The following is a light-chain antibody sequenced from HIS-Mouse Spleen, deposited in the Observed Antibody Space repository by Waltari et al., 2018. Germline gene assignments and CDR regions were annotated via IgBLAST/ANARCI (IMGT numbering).Light chain of an antibody. CDR1: NIGSKS. CDR3: QVWDSSSDHVV. CDR2: DDS. Sequence: SYVLTQPPSVSVAPGKTARITCGGNNIGSKSVHWYQQKPGQAPVLVVYDDSARPSGIPGRVSGSNSGNTATLTSSRVEAGDEADYYCQVWDSSSDHVVFGGGTKLTVL. J-gene: IGLJ2*01. V-gene: IGLV3-21*03.